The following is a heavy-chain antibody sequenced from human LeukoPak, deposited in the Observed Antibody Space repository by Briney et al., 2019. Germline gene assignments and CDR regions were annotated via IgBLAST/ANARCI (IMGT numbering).Heavy chain of an antibody. D-gene: IGHD6-13*01. V-gene: IGHV4-39*07. CDR3: SRRDCSHSSCLYWYFDL. Sequence: SETLSLTCTVSGVSIISGGSYWGWIRQPPGRGLEWIGSIFYSGITYYNPSLKSRVTISVDTSKNQFSLRLSSVTAADTAVYFCSRRDCSHSSCLYWYFDLWGRGTLLTVSS. CDR1: GVSIISGGSY. CDR2: IFYSGIT. J-gene: IGHJ2*01.